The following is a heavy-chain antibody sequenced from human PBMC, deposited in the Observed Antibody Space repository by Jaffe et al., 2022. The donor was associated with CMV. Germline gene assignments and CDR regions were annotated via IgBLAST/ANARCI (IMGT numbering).Heavy chain of an antibody. J-gene: IGHJ5*02. CDR2: ISSSSSYI. V-gene: IGHV3-21*01. D-gene: IGHD1-7*01. Sequence: EVQLVESGGGLVKPGGSLRLSCAASGFTFSSYSMNWVRQAPGKGLEWVSSISSSSSYIYYADSVKGRFTISRDNAKNSLYLQMNSLRAEDTAVYYCARGQYNWNYEGFDPWGQGTLVTVSS. CDR1: GFTFSSYS. CDR3: ARGQYNWNYEGFDP.